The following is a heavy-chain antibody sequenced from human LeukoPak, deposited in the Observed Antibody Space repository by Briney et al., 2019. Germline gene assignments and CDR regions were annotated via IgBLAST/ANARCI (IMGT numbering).Heavy chain of an antibody. CDR1: GGSISSHY. D-gene: IGHD3-22*01. CDR2: IYYSGST. Sequence: SETLSLTCTVSGGSISSHYWSWIRQPPGKGLGWIGYIYYSGSTNYNPSLKSRVTISVDTSKNQFSLKLSSVTAADTAVYYCARDRRDSSGYHDSFDYWGQGTLVTVSS. V-gene: IGHV4-59*11. J-gene: IGHJ4*02. CDR3: ARDRRDSSGYHDSFDY.